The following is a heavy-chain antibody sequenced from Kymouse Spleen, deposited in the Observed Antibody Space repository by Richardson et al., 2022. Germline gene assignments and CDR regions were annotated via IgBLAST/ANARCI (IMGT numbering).Heavy chain of an antibody. CDR1: GFTFDDYA. Sequence: EVQLVESGGGLVQPGRSLRLSCAASGFTFDDYAMHWVRQAPGKGLEWVSGISWNSGSIGYADSVKGRFTISRDNAKNSLYLQMNSLRAEDTALYYCAKDIKYSSSSFDYWGQGTLVTVSS. J-gene: IGHJ4*02. CDR3: AKDIKYSSSSFDY. V-gene: IGHV3-9*01. D-gene: IGHD6-6*01. CDR2: ISWNSGSI.